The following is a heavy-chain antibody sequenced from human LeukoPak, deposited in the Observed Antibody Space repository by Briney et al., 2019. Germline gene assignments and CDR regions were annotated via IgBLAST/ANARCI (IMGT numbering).Heavy chain of an antibody. D-gene: IGHD3-22*01. CDR3: ARDTRRQSSSGYYLMDAFDI. J-gene: IGHJ3*02. CDR1: GGTFSSYA. CDR2: IIPIFGTA. Sequence: SVKVSCKASGGTFSSYAISWVRQAPGQGLEWMGGIIPIFGTANYAQKFQGRVTITTDESTSTAYMELSSLRSEDTAVYYCARDTRRQSSSGYYLMDAFDIWGQGTMVTVSS. V-gene: IGHV1-69*05.